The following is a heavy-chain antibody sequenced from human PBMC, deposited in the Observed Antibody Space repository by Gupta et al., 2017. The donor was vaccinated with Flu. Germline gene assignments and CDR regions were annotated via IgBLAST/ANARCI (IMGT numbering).Heavy chain of an antibody. CDR1: APISSSRNC. CDR3: VRETTSKRWVGP. V-gene: IGHV4-39*01. CDR2: LNYSGNT. J-gene: IGHJ5*02. Sequence: APISSSRNCWAWIHEHPGKGLEGIGRLNYSGNTYHRPSLTGKSPISIDTAKNQFSLKVDSVTAEDTDVYYCVRETTSKRWVGPWGQGTVVTVYS. D-gene: IGHD1-1*01.